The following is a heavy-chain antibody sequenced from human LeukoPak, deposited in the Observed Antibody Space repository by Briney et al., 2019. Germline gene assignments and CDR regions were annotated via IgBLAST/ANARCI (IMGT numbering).Heavy chain of an antibody. CDR3: ARDILAGGANDVLDI. CDR1: GYTFTGYG. J-gene: IGHJ3*02. Sequence: ASVKVSCKAAGYTFTGYGISWVRQAPGQGLEWMGSFSAYNGNTNYAQKLQGRVTMTTDTSTSTAYMELRSLRSDDTAVYYCARDILAGGANDVLDIWGQGTMVTVSS. V-gene: IGHV1-18*01. CDR2: FSAYNGNT. D-gene: IGHD2-2*02.